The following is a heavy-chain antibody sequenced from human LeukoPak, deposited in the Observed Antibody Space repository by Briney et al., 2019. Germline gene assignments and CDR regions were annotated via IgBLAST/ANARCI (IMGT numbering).Heavy chain of an antibody. CDR1: GFTFSSYS. CDR2: ISSSSSYI. V-gene: IGHV3-21*01. Sequence: GGSLRLSCAASGFTFSSYSVNWVRQAPGKGLEWVSSISSSSSYIYYADSVKGRFTISRDNAKNSLYLQMNSLRAEDTAVYYCARADIVGANDYWGQGTLVTVSS. D-gene: IGHD1-26*01. J-gene: IGHJ4*02. CDR3: ARADIVGANDY.